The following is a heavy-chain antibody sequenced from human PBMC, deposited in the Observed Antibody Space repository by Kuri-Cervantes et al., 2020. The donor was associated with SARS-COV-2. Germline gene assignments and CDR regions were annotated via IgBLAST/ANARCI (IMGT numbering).Heavy chain of an antibody. Sequence: SETLSLTCTVSGGSIGSYYWSWIRQPPGKGLEWIGYIYYSGSTNYNPSLKSRVTISVDTSKNQFSLKLSSVTAADTAVYYCARYYDFWSGYPRVDVWGQGTTVTVSS. CDR1: GGSIGSYY. D-gene: IGHD3-3*01. J-gene: IGHJ6*02. V-gene: IGHV4-59*12. CDR2: IYYSGST. CDR3: ARYYDFWSGYPRVDV.